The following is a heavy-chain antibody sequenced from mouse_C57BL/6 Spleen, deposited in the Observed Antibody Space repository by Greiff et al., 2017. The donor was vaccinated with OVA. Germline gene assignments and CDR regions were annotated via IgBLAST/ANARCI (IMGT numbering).Heavy chain of an antibody. CDR2: IDPETGGT. CDR1: GYTFTDYE. CDR3: TKLTGNY. Sequence: LVESGAELVRPGASVTLSCKASGYTFTDYEMHWVKQTPVHGLEWIGAIDPETGGTAYNQKFQGKAILTADKSSSTAYMELRSLTSEDSAVYYCTKLTGNYWGQGTTLTVSS. D-gene: IGHD4-1*01. J-gene: IGHJ2*01. V-gene: IGHV1-15*01.